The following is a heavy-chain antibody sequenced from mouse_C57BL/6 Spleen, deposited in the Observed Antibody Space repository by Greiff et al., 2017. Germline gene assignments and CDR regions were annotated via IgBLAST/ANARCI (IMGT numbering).Heavy chain of an antibody. CDR2: IDPNSGGT. J-gene: IGHJ3*01. Sequence: QVQLKQSGAELVKPGASVKLSCKASGYTFTSYWMPWVKQRPGRGLEWIGRIDPNSGGTKYNEKFKSKATLTVDKPSSTAYMQLSSLTSEDSAVYYCARDLLWSSAWFAYWGQGTLVTVSA. CDR3: ARDLLWSSAWFAY. V-gene: IGHV1-72*01. CDR1: GYTFTSYW. D-gene: IGHD2-1*01.